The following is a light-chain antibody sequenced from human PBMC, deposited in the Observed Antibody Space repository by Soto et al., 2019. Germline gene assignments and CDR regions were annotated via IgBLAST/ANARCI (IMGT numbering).Light chain of an antibody. CDR3: CSYATGTTWV. V-gene: IGLV2-23*02. J-gene: IGLJ3*02. Sequence: QSALTQSASVSGSPGQSITISCTGTSSDVGTYNLVSWYQHYPGNAPQLMIYEVNERPSGVSNRFSGSKSGNTASLTISGLQAEDEADYYCCSYATGTTWVFGGGTKDRP. CDR2: EVN. CDR1: SSDVGTYNL.